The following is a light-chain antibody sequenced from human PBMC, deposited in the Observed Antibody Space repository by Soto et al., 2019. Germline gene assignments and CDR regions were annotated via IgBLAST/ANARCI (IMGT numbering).Light chain of an antibody. V-gene: IGKV3-20*01. CDR3: QQFGNSPRYT. CDR1: QSVGSTY. CDR2: EAS. J-gene: IGKJ2*01. Sequence: EILLTQSPGTLSLSPGERATLSCRTSQSVGSTYLARYQQKPGQAPRLLIYEASRRATGIPDRFSGSGSGTDFTLTISRLEPEYFAVYYCQQFGNSPRYTFGQGTKLEI.